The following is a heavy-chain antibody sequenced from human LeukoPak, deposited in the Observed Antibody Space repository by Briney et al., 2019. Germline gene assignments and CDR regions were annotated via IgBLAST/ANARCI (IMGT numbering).Heavy chain of an antibody. J-gene: IGHJ6*03. CDR2: IFPILGIA. Sequence: GSSVKVSCKASGGTFSSYTISWVRQAPGQGLEWMGRIFPILGIANYAQKFQGRVTITADKSTSTAYMELSSLRSEDTAVYYCARVSSTRKYYYYYMDVWGKGTTVTVSS. CDR3: ARVSSTRKYYYYYMDV. V-gene: IGHV1-69*02. CDR1: GGTFSSYT. D-gene: IGHD2-2*01.